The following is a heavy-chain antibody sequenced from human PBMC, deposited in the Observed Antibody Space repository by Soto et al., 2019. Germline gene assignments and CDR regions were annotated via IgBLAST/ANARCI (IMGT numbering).Heavy chain of an antibody. Sequence: QVQLVESGGGVVQPGRSLRLSCAASGFTFNNYGMHWVRQAPGKGLEWVATISNDGSDKYYADSVKGRLTISRDNSKNTVYLQMNSLTAEDTALYYCAKDQGIAASHGVDWGQGTMVTVSS. V-gene: IGHV3-30*18. CDR2: ISNDGSDK. CDR3: AKDQGIAASHGVD. CDR1: GFTFNNYG. J-gene: IGHJ3*01. D-gene: IGHD6-13*01.